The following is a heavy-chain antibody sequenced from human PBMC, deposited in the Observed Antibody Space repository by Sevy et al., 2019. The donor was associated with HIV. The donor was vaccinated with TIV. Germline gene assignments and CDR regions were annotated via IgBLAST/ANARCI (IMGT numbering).Heavy chain of an antibody. Sequence: ASVKVSCKASGYTFTGYYMHWVRQAPGQGLEWMGWINPNSGGTNYAQKFQGRVTMTRDTSISTAYMELSRLRSDDTAVYYCAGVAPWSGQGNHDAFDIWGQGTMVTVSS. CDR1: GYTFTGYY. D-gene: IGHD1-1*01. CDR2: INPNSGGT. CDR3: AGVAPWSGQGNHDAFDI. V-gene: IGHV1-2*02. J-gene: IGHJ3*02.